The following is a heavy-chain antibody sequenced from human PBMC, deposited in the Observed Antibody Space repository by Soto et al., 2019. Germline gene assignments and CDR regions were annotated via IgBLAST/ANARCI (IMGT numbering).Heavy chain of an antibody. CDR3: AHRRVERYFDY. CDR1: GFSLSTSGVG. Sequence: QITLKESGPTLVKPTQTLTLTCTFSGFSLSTSGVGVGWIRQPPGKALEGLALIYWDDDKRYSPSLKSRLTITKDTSKNQVVLTMTNMDPVDTATYYRAHRRVERYFDYWGQGTLGTVSS. CDR2: IYWDDDK. V-gene: IGHV2-5*02. D-gene: IGHD1-1*01. J-gene: IGHJ4*02.